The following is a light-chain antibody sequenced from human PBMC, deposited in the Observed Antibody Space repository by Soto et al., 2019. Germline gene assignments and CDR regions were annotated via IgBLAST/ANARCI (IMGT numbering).Light chain of an antibody. CDR3: QQSDRWPVT. Sequence: EVVMTQSPGTLSVSPGERVTCSCRASQSVTTNLAWYQHKPGQSPRLLISGASTGASGIPPRFSGSGSGTEFTLTIDRLQSADFAVYYCQQSDRWPVTFAGGTKVAIK. J-gene: IGKJ4*01. CDR2: GAS. V-gene: IGKV3-15*01. CDR1: QSVTTN.